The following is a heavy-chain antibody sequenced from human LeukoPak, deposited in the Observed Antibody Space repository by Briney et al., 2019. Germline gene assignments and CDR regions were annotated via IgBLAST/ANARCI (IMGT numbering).Heavy chain of an antibody. J-gene: IGHJ4*02. D-gene: IGHD6-13*01. Sequence: GASVRVSCKASGFTFTSSAMQWVRQARGQRLEWIGWIVVGSGNTNYAQKFQERVTITRDMSTSTAYMELSSLRSEDTAVYHCAGSSSSWSFDYWGQGTLVTVSS. V-gene: IGHV1-58*02. CDR1: GFTFTSSA. CDR3: AGSSSSWSFDY. CDR2: IVVGSGNT.